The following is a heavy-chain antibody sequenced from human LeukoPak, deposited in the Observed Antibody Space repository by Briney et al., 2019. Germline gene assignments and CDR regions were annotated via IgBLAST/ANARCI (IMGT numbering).Heavy chain of an antibody. CDR3: ARNPVLGSYGSYYYYMDV. CDR1: GYSFTSYW. CDR2: IYPGDSDT. V-gene: IGHV5-51*01. Sequence: GESLKISCKGSGYSFTSYWIGWVRQMPGKGLEWMGIIYPGDSDTRYSPSFQGQVTISADKSISTAYLQWSSLKASDTAMYYCARNPVLGSYGSYYYYMDVWGKGTTVTVSS. J-gene: IGHJ6*03. D-gene: IGHD5-18*01.